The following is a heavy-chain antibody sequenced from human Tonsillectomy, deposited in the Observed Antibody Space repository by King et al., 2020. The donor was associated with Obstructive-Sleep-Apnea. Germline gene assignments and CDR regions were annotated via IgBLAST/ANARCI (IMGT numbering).Heavy chain of an antibody. CDR2: ISYSGST. Sequence: QLQESGPGLVKPSQTLSLTCTVSGGSISSGDYYWSWIRQHPGKGLGWIGYISYSGSTHYKPSLKSRVSISVDTPKNQFSLKFSSVTAADTAVYYCARDSPPSKFYYGMDVWGQGTTVTVSS. J-gene: IGHJ6*02. V-gene: IGHV4-31*03. CDR3: ARDSPPSKFYYGMDV. CDR1: GGSISSGDYY.